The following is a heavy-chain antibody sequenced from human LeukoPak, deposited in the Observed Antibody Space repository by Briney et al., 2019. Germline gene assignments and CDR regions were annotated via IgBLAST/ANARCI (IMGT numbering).Heavy chain of an antibody. D-gene: IGHD5-18*01. Sequence: GGSLRLSCAASGFTFSDYYMSWIRQAPGKGLEWVSYISSSGSTIYYADSVKGRFTISRDNAKNSLYLQMNSLRAEDTAVYYCARGGGFGYSYGSGDGMDVWSQGTTVTVSS. CDR1: GFTFSDYY. V-gene: IGHV3-11*01. CDR2: ISSSGSTI. J-gene: IGHJ6*02. CDR3: ARGGGFGYSYGSGDGMDV.